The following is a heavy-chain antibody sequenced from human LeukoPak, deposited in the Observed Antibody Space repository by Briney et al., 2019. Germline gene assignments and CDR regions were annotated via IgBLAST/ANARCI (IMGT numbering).Heavy chain of an antibody. CDR1: GFTISTYG. CDR2: ISGPTT. Sequence: GGSLRLSCAASGFTISTYGMSWVRQAPGKGLEWVSSISGPTTYYADSVKGRFTISGDTSKNSVYLQMNSLRAEDTAVYYCAKSVYHSGNYWGQGTLVTVSS. CDR3: AKSVYHSGNY. J-gene: IGHJ4*02. V-gene: IGHV3-23*01. D-gene: IGHD3-10*01.